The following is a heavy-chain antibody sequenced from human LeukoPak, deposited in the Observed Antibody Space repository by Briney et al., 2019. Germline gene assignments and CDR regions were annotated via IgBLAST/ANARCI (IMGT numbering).Heavy chain of an antibody. Sequence: GGSLRLSCAASGFSLSGHWMSWVRQTPGKGLEWVANIKQDGSEEYYVDSVKGRFTISRDNAKNPLYLQMNSLRGEDTAVYYCARWANTIDYWGQGTQVTVSS. CDR2: IKQDGSEE. CDR1: GFSLSGHW. J-gene: IGHJ4*02. V-gene: IGHV3-7*01. CDR3: ARWANTIDY.